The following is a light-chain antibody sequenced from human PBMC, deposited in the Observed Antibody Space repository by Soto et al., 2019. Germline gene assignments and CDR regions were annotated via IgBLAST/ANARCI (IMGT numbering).Light chain of an antibody. CDR2: GAS. CDR1: QSVSSN. CDR3: QQYNNWPPIT. V-gene: IGKV3-15*01. J-gene: IGKJ5*01. Sequence: EIVMTQSPATLSVSPVERATLSCRSNQSVSSNLAWYQQKPGQAPRLLIYGASTRATGIPARFSGSGSGTEFTLTISSLQSEDFAVYYCQQYNNWPPITFGQGTRLEIK.